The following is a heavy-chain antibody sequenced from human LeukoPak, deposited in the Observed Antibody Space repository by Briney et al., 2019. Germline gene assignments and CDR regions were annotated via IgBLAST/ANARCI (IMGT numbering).Heavy chain of an antibody. D-gene: IGHD5-18*01. V-gene: IGHV1-18*01. Sequence: ASVKVSCKASGYTFTSYGISWVRQAPGQGLEWMGRISAYNGNTNYAQKLQGRVTMTTDTSTSTAYMELRSLRSDDTAVYYCARTEDTAMASRYYYYYMDVWGKGTTVTVSS. J-gene: IGHJ6*03. CDR3: ARTEDTAMASRYYYYYMDV. CDR1: GYTFTSYG. CDR2: ISAYNGNT.